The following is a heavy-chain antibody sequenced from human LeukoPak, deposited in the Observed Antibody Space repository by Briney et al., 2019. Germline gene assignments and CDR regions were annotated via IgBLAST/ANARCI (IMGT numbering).Heavy chain of an antibody. D-gene: IGHD6-19*01. V-gene: IGHV3-7*04. J-gene: IGHJ5*02. CDR1: GFTFTSYW. Sequence: PGGSLRLSCAASGFTFTSYWMSWVRQAPGKGLEWVANIKQDGSEKYYVDSVKGRYTISRDNARNSLYLQMNSLRVEDTAVYYCTRDRGAAVARWFDPWGQGTLVTASS. CDR2: IKQDGSEK. CDR3: TRDRGAAVARWFDP.